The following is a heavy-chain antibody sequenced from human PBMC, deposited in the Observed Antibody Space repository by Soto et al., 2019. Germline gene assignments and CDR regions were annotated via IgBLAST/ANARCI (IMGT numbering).Heavy chain of an antibody. CDR1: GFTFGDYA. V-gene: IGHV3-49*03. CDR2: IRSKAYGGTT. J-gene: IGHJ1*01. CDR3: TRVDYDFWSGRAADFQH. Sequence: HPGGSLRLSCTASGFTFGDYAMSWFRQAPGKGLEWVGFIRSKAYGGTTEYAASVKGRFTISRDDSKSIAYLQMNSLKTEDTAVYYCTRVDYDFWSGRAADFQHWGQGTLVTVSS. D-gene: IGHD3-3*01.